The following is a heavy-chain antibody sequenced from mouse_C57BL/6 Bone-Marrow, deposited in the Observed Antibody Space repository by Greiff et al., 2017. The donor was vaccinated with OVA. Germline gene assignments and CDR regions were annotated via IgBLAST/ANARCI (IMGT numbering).Heavy chain of an antibody. Sequence: VHVKQSGPVLVKPGASVKMSCKASGYTFTDYYMNWVKQSHGKSLEWIGVINPYNGGTSYNQKFKGKATLTVDKSSSTAYMELNSLTSEDSAVYYCAYSRGFFDYWGQGTTLTVSS. V-gene: IGHV1-19*01. J-gene: IGHJ2*01. CDR2: INPYNGGT. CDR1: GYTFTDYY. CDR3: AYSRGFFDY.